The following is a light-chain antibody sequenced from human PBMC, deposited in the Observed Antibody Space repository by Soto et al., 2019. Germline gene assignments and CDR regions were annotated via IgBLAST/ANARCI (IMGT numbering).Light chain of an antibody. CDR1: SSNIGTNT. CDR2: NDH. Sequence: VLTQPPSASGTPGQYVTISCSGSSSNIGTNTVHWYQQLPGTAPRLLIYNDHQRPSGVPDRLSASKSGTSASLALTEVQSEDEGDYYCASWDESLNAWVFGGGTKLTVL. J-gene: IGLJ3*02. V-gene: IGLV1-44*01. CDR3: ASWDESLNAWV.